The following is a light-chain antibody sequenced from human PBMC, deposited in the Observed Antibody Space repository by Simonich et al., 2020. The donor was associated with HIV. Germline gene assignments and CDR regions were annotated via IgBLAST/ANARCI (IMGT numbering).Light chain of an antibody. CDR2: GAS. J-gene: IGKJ1*01. V-gene: IGKV3-15*01. CDR1: QSVSSN. Sequence: EIVMTQSPATLSVSPGERAPLSCRASQSVSSNLAWYQQKPGQAPRLLMYGASTRATGIPARFSGSGSGTEFTLTISSMQSEDFAVYYCQQCNNWPPTFGQGTKVEIK. CDR3: QQCNNWPPT.